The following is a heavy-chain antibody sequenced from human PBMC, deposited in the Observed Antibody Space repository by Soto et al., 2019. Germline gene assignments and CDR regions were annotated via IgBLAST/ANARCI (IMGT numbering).Heavy chain of an antibody. CDR2: ISYDGSNK. J-gene: IGHJ3*02. Sequence: QVQLVESGGGVVQPGRSLRLSCAASGFTFSSYGMHWVRQAPGKGLEWVAVISYDGSNKYYADSVKGRFTISRDNSKNTLYLQMKSLRAEDTAVYYCAKDLWAGRSWYATYDAFDIWGQGTMVTVSS. CDR1: GFTFSSYG. V-gene: IGHV3-30*18. D-gene: IGHD6-13*01. CDR3: AKDLWAGRSWYATYDAFDI.